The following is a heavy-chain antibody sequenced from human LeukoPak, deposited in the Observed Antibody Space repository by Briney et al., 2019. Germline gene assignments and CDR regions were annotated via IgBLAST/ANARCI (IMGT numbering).Heavy chain of an antibody. CDR1: GFTFSTCA. V-gene: IGHV3-23*01. D-gene: IGHD2-15*01. Sequence: PGGSLRLSCAASGFTFSTCAMSWVRQAPGKGLEWVSAISTTGDNTYYADSVKGRFTISRDNSKNTQFLQMDSLRAEDTAVYYCLGYCSGGSCYSGAHWGQGTLVTVSS. J-gene: IGHJ4*02. CDR2: ISTTGDNT. CDR3: LGYCSGGSCYSGAH.